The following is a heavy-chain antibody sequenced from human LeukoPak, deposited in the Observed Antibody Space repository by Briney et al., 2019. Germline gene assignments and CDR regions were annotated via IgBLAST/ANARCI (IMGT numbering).Heavy chain of an antibody. CDR3: TRDRGQWLVDY. Sequence: PSETLSLTCTVSGYSISSGYYWGWIRQPPGKGLEWIGSIYHSGSTYYNPSLQSRVTMSVDTSKNQFSLMLSSVTAADTAVYYCTRDRGQWLVDYWGQGTLVTVSS. V-gene: IGHV4-38-2*02. J-gene: IGHJ4*02. D-gene: IGHD6-19*01. CDR2: IYHSGST. CDR1: GYSISSGYY.